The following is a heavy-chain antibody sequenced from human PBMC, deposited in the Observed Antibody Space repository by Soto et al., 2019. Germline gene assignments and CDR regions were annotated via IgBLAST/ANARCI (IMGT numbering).Heavy chain of an antibody. Sequence: SETLSLTCIVSGGSVSGASYYWSWIRQPPGKGLEWIGDIYYSGSTKYNPSLKSRVTISVDTSKNQFSLKLSSVTAADTAVYYCAREAVAAKRAFDIWGQGTMVTVSS. J-gene: IGHJ3*02. D-gene: IGHD6-19*01. V-gene: IGHV4-61*01. CDR1: GGSVSGASYY. CDR3: AREAVAAKRAFDI. CDR2: IYYSGST.